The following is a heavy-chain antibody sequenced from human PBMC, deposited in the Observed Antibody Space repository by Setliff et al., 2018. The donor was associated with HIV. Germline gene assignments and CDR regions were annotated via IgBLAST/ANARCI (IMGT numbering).Heavy chain of an antibody. Sequence: SETLSLTCTVSGGSISSHYWSWIRQPPGKGLEWIGNIYHSGSTYYNPSLKSRVTISVDTSKKQLSLYLISVTAADTALRVTISADTSKNQFSLNLSSVTAADTAVYFCARARGPPLPVLDFWGQGTLVTVSS. V-gene: IGHV4-59*04. J-gene: IGHJ4*02. D-gene: IGHD6-25*01. CDR2: IYHSGST. CDR3: ISADTSKNQFSLNLSSVTAADTAVYFCARARGPPLPVLDF. CDR1: GGSISSHY.